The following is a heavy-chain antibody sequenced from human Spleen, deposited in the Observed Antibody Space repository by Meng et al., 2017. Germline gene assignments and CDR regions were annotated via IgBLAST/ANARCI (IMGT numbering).Heavy chain of an antibody. V-gene: IGHV4-38-2*01. CDR3: ARIVVAIFDY. J-gene: IGHJ4*02. CDR1: GYSITGSYN. D-gene: IGHD3-22*01. CDR2: IYQSGST. Sequence: SQTLSLTFAVSGYSITGSYNWSWIRQSPGKGLEWIGSIYQSGSTYNKPSLKSRVTMSADTSKNQFSLKMTSVAAADTAVYYCARIVVAIFDYWGQGTLVTVSS.